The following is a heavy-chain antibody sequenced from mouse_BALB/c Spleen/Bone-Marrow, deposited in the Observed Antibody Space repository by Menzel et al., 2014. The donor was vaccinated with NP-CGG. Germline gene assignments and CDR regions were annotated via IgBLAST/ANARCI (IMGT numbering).Heavy chain of an antibody. CDR1: GFTFSNYG. CDR2: INSNGGST. CDR3: VRGNYGNYVDYFDF. J-gene: IGHJ2*01. D-gene: IGHD2-1*01. V-gene: IGHV5-6-3*01. Sequence: EVNVVESGGGLVQPGGSLKLSCAAPGFTFSNYGMSWVRQTPDKRLELVATINSNGGSTYYPDSVKGRFTISRDTAKNTLYLQMSSLKSEETAMYYCVRGNYGNYVDYFDFWGQGTTLTVSS.